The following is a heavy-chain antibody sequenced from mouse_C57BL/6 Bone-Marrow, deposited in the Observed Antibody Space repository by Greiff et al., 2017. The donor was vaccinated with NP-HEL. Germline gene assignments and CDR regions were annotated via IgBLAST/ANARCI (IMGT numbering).Heavy chain of an antibody. CDR3: ARKGITTVVDDY. V-gene: IGHV1-59*01. J-gene: IGHJ2*01. Sequence: QVQLKQPGAELVRPGTSVKLSCKASGYTFTSYWMHWVKQRPGQGLEWIGVIDPSDSYTNYNQKFKGKATLTVDTSSSTAYMQLSSLTSGDSAVYYCARKGITTVVDDYWGQGTTLTVSS. D-gene: IGHD1-1*01. CDR2: IDPSDSYT. CDR1: GYTFTSYW.